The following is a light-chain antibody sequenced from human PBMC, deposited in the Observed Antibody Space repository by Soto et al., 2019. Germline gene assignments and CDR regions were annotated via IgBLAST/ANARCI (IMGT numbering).Light chain of an antibody. J-gene: IGLJ3*02. CDR3: CSYAGTYIWL. Sequence: QSVLTQPRSVSASPGQSVAISCTGSCSDVGGYTYVSWYQQCPGKAPRLLIYDVNKRPSGVPDRFSGSKSGNTASLTISGLRAEDEADYYCCSYAGTYIWLFGGGTKLTVL. CDR1: CSDVGGYTY. CDR2: DVN. V-gene: IGLV2-11*01.